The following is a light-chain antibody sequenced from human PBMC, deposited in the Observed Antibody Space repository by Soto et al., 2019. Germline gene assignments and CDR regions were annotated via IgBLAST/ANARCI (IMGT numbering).Light chain of an antibody. V-gene: IGKV3-20*01. CDR1: QSVSSSY. J-gene: IGKJ1*01. CDR2: GAS. CDR3: QHYKT. Sequence: EIVLTQSPGTLSLSPGERATLSCRASQSVSSSYLAWFQQKPGQAPRVLIYGASSRATGIPDRFSGSGSGTDFTLTSSRLEPEDFAVYYCQHYKTFGQGTKVEIK.